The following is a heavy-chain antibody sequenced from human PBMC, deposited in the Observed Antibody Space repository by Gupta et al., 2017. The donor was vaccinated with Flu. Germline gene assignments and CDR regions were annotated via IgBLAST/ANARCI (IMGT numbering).Heavy chain of an antibody. CDR3: ARNYDSSGYQHNWFDP. CDR2: INHSGST. J-gene: IGHJ5*02. D-gene: IGHD3-22*01. CDR1: GGSFSGYY. Sequence: QVQLQQWGAGLLKPSETLSLTCAVYGGSFSGYYWSWIRQPPGKGLEWIGEINHSGSTNYNPSLKSRVTISVDTSKNQFSLKLSSMTAADTAVYYCARNYDSSGYQHNWFDPWGQGTLVTVSS. V-gene: IGHV4-34*01.